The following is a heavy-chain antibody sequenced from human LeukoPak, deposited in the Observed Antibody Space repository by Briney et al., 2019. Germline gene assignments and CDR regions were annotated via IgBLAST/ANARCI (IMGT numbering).Heavy chain of an antibody. CDR1: GFTFSSYA. V-gene: IGHV3-23*01. CDR3: AKVRDYDILTGYYEDYYYYYMDV. Sequence: GGSLRLSCAASGFTFSSYAMSWVRQAPGKGLEWVSAISGSGGSTYYADSVEGRFTISRDNSKNTLYLQMNSLRAEDTAVYYCAKVRDYDILTGYYEDYYYYYMDVWGKGTTVTVSS. D-gene: IGHD3-9*01. J-gene: IGHJ6*03. CDR2: ISGSGGST.